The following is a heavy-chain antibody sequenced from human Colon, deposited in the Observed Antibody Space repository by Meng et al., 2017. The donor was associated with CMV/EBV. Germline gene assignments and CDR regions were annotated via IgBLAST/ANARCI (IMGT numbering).Heavy chain of an antibody. V-gene: IGHV1-69*10. D-gene: IGHD2-21*01. CDR3: ARARRGANHYSHGMDV. Sequence: SVKVSCKASGGTFSTNAITWVRQAPGHGLEWMGGILPVLDGGNHAQKFQGRVTITADKSTNTAYMELSSLRSDDTAVYYCARARRGANHYSHGMDVWGQGTTVTVSS. CDR1: GGTFSTNA. J-gene: IGHJ6*02. CDR2: ILPVLDGG.